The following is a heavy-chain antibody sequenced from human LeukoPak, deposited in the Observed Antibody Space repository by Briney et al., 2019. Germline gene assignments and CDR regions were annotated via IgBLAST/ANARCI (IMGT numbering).Heavy chain of an antibody. CDR1: RFTFSSYA. CDR2: ISGSGGST. V-gene: IGHV3-23*01. J-gene: IGHJ6*02. Sequence: PGGSLRLSCAASRFTFSSYAMSWVRQAPGKGLEWVSGISGSGGSTYYADSVKGRFTISRDNAKNSLYLQMNSLRAEDTAVYYCARAGTTAYGMDVWGQGTTVTVSS. D-gene: IGHD1-7*01. CDR3: ARAGTTAYGMDV.